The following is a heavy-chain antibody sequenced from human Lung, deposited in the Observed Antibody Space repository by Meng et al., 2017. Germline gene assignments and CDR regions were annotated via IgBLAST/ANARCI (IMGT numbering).Heavy chain of an antibody. CDR3: ARVEVGITSGDY. J-gene: IGHJ4*02. CDR2: ISAYNGNT. Sequence: AQLVQSGGRVKKPGALVKDSCKASGYTFTNYGITWVQTAPGKGLEWMGWISAYNGNTNYAQTLQGRVTMTTDTSTSTAYMELGSLRSDDTAVYYCARVEVGITSGDYWGQGTLVTVSS. D-gene: IGHD1-26*01. V-gene: IGHV1-18*01. CDR1: GYTFTNYG.